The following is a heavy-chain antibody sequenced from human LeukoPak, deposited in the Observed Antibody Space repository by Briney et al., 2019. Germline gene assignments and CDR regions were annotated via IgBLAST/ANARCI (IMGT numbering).Heavy chain of an antibody. J-gene: IGHJ6*03. Sequence: SETLSLTCAVYGGSFSGYYWSWIRQPPGKGLEWIGEINHSGSTNYNPSLKSRVTISVDTSKNQFSLKLSSVTAADTAVYYCARRLSHYSSSSRDYYYMDVWGKGTTVTVSS. CDR2: INHSGST. CDR1: GGSFSGYY. CDR3: ARRLSHYSSSSRDYYYMDV. D-gene: IGHD6-6*01. V-gene: IGHV4-34*01.